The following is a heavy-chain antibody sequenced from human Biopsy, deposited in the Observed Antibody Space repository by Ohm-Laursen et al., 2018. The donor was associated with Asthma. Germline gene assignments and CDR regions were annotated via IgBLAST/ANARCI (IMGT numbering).Heavy chain of an antibody. D-gene: IGHD2-15*01. CDR2: ITSVFGTT. CDR3: ARKAGSCISRTCYSLDF. Sequence: EASVKASCKSLGGTFTTYVIGWVRQAPGQGLEWMGGITSVFGTTTYPQKFQDRVTITADDSTSTVYMELSSLRSEDTAVYYCARKAGSCISRTCYSLDFWGQGTLVTVSS. CDR1: GGTFTTYV. V-gene: IGHV1-69*13. J-gene: IGHJ4*02.